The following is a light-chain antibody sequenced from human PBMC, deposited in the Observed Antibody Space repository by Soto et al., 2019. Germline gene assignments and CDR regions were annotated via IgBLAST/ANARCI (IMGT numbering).Light chain of an antibody. CDR1: QSISSW. J-gene: IGKJ5*01. V-gene: IGKV1-5*01. CDR2: DAS. CDR3: QQYNSYSHT. Sequence: GDRVTITCRASQSISSWLAWYQQKPGRAPKFLIYDASSLESGVPSRFSGSGSGTEFTLTISSLQPDDFATYYCQQYNSYSHTFGQGTRLEI.